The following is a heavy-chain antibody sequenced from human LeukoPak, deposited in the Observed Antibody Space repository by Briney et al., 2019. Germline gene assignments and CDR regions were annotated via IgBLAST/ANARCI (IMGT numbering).Heavy chain of an antibody. CDR2: FYYGGST. Sequence: PSETRSLTCTVSGGSISSYYWSWIRQPPGKGLEWIGYFYYGGSTNYNPSLKSRVTISVDTSKNRFSLKLSSVTAADTAVYYCARADPAEYFQHWGQGTLVTVSS. CDR3: ARADPAEYFQH. CDR1: GGSISSYY. J-gene: IGHJ1*01. V-gene: IGHV4-59*01.